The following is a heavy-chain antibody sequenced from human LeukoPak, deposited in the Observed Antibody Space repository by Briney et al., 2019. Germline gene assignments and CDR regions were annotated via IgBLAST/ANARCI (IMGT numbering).Heavy chain of an antibody. CDR3: ARYLYSSGFFHFDY. Sequence: GESLKISCQGFGYSFTNYWIGWVRQMPGKGLGWMGIIYPGDSDTRYSPSFQGQVTISADKSISTAHLQWSSLKASDTAMYYCARYLYSSGFFHFDYWGQGALVTVSS. J-gene: IGHJ4*02. CDR2: IYPGDSDT. V-gene: IGHV5-51*01. D-gene: IGHD6-25*01. CDR1: GYSFTNYW.